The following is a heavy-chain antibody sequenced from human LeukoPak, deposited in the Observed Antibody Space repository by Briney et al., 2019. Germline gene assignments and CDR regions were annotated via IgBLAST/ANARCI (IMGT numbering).Heavy chain of an antibody. J-gene: IGHJ4*02. V-gene: IGHV1-69*04. D-gene: IGHD4-17*01. CDR3: ARLSGMTTVTTEVLDY. CDR2: IIPILGIA. CDR1: GYTFTSYG. Sequence: SVKVSCKASGYTFTSYGISWVRQAPGQGLEWMGRIIPILGIANYAQKFQGRVTITADKSTSTAYMELSSLRSEDTAVYYCARLSGMTTVTTEVLDYWGQGTLVTVSS.